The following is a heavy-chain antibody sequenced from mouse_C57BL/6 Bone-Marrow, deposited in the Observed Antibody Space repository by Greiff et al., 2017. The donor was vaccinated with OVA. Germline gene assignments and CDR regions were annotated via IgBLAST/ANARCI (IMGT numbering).Heavy chain of an antibody. D-gene: IGHD1-1*01. Sequence: EVKLQESGPGLVKPSQSLSLTCSVTGYSITSGYYWNWIRQFPGNKLEWMGYISYDGSNNYNPSLKNRISITRDTSKNQFFLKLNSVTTEDTATYYCARGGASSCYWYFDVWGTGTTVTVSS. CDR2: ISYDGSN. V-gene: IGHV3-6*01. J-gene: IGHJ1*03. CDR3: ARGGASSCYWYFDV. CDR1: GYSITSGYY.